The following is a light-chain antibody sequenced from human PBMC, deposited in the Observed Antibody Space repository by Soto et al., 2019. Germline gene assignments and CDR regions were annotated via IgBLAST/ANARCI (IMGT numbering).Light chain of an antibody. Sequence: QSVLTQSSSASASLGSSVKLTCTLSSGHSSYIIAWHQQQPGKAPRYLMKLEGSGSYNKGSGVPDRFSGSSSGADRYLTIANLQFEYEADYYCETWVSNTHVFGGTTKLTVL. CDR3: ETWVSNTHV. CDR1: SGHSSYI. CDR2: LEGSGSY. J-gene: IGLJ3*02. V-gene: IGLV4-60*02.